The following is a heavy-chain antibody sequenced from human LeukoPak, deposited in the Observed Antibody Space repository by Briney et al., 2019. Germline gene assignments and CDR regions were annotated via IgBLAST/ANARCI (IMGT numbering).Heavy chain of an antibody. V-gene: IGHV4-30-2*01. CDR3: ARVRHSGARDAFDI. Sequence: SQTLSLTCVVSGGSISSDGYSWSWIRQPPGKGLEWIAYIYHSGNTYYNPSLKGRVTMSVDRSKNQFSLNLSSVTAADTAVYYCARVRHSGARDAFDIWGQGTMVTVSS. D-gene: IGHD5-12*01. J-gene: IGHJ3*02. CDR2: IYHSGNT. CDR1: GGSISSDGYS.